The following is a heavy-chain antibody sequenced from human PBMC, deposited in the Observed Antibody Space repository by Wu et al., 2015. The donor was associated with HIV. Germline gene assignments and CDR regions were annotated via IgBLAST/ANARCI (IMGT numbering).Heavy chain of an antibody. V-gene: IGHV1-69*13. CDR3: ATLHGRYYDSSGYLDY. Sequence: QVQLVQSGAEVKKPGSSVKVSCKASGGTFSSYAISWVRQAPGQGLEWMGRIIPIFGTANYAQKFQGRVTITADESTSTAYMELSSLRSEDTAVYYCATLHGRYYDSSGYLDYWGQGTLVTVSS. J-gene: IGHJ4*02. D-gene: IGHD3-22*01. CDR1: GGTFSSYA. CDR2: IIPIFGTA.